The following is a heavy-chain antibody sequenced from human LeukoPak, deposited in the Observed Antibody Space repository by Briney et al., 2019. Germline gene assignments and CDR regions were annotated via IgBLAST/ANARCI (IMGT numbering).Heavy chain of an antibody. CDR3: ARDLLEKDENAFDI. Sequence: GGSLRLSCAASGFTFSSYAMSWVRQAPGKGLEWVSAISGSGGSTYYADSVKGRFTISRDNAKNSLYLQMNSLRAEDTAVYYCARDLLEKDENAFDIWGQGTMVTVSS. CDR2: ISGSGGST. V-gene: IGHV3-23*01. CDR1: GFTFSSYA. J-gene: IGHJ3*02.